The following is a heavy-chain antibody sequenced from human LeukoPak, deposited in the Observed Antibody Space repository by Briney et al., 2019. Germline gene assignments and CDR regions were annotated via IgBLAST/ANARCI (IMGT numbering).Heavy chain of an antibody. Sequence: GGSLRLSCAASGFTFSNYGMHWVRQAPGRGLEWVAVISYDGNNKYYADSLKGRFTISRDNSKNTLNLQRSSLRAEDTAVYYCRAAKSDDGFDIWGLGTMVTVSS. CDR1: GFTFSNYG. CDR2: ISYDGNNK. CDR3: RAAKSDDGFDI. J-gene: IGHJ3*02. V-gene: IGHV3-33*01. D-gene: IGHD2-15*01.